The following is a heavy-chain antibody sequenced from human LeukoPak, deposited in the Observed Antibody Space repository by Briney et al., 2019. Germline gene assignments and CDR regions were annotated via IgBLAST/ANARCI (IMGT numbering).Heavy chain of an antibody. CDR2: SNTDGTI. CDR1: GFTLSTYW. Sequence: GGSLRLSCTASGFTLSTYWMNWVRQAPGKGLEWISYSNTDGTISYADSVKGRFTISRDNAENSLYLQMNSLRDEDTAVYFCVRDRDYAFDFWGQGTMVTVSS. V-gene: IGHV3-48*02. J-gene: IGHJ3*01. CDR3: VRDRDYAFDF.